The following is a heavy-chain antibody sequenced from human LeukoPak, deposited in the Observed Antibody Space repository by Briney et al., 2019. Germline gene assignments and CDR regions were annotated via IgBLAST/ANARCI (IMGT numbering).Heavy chain of an antibody. V-gene: IGHV4-34*01. D-gene: IGHD6-19*01. CDR2: INHSGST. CDR1: GGSFSGYY. J-gene: IGHJ4*02. Sequence: PSETLSLTCAVYGGSFSGYYWSWIRQPPGKGLEWIGEINHSGSTNYNPSLKSRVTISVDTSKNQFSLKLSSVTAADTAVYYCARAVAGEFDYWGRGTLVTVSS. CDR3: ARAVAGEFDY.